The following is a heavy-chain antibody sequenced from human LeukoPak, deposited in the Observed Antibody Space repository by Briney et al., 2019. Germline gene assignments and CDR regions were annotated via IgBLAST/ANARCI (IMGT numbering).Heavy chain of an antibody. J-gene: IGHJ4*02. CDR3: AVFFGGQGCWGN. CDR2: YIRGS. D-gene: IGHD3-16*01. V-gene: IGHV4-4*09. CDR1: GGSITSEH. Sequence: AESLSLTCTVSGGSITSEHWSWIRQPPGKGLEWLGYIRGSNCNTFHRRRVIISRATSTNQLSLYLCSLTAADTAVYFCAVFFGGQGCWGNWGQGTQVTVSS.